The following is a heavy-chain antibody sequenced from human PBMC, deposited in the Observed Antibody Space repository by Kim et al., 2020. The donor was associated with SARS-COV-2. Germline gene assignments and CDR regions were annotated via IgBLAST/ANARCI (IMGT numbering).Heavy chain of an antibody. Sequence: ASVKVSCKVSGYTLTELSMHWVRQAPGKGLEWMGGFYPEDGETIYAQKFQGRVTMTEDTSTDTAYMELSSLRSEDTAVYYCATRARGFSDYFDYWGQGTLVTVSS. CDR2: FYPEDGET. J-gene: IGHJ4*02. V-gene: IGHV1-24*01. D-gene: IGHD3-16*01. CDR1: GYTLTELS. CDR3: ATRARGFSDYFDY.